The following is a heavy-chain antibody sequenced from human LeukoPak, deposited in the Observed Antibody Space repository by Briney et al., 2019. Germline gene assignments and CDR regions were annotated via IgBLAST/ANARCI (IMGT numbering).Heavy chain of an antibody. CDR3: AREAPRLWSGYFSSFDY. J-gene: IGHJ4*02. V-gene: IGHV4-38-2*02. CDR1: GYSISSGYY. CDR2: IYHSGST. D-gene: IGHD3-3*01. Sequence: SETLSLTCTVSGYSISSGYYWGWIRQPPGKGLEWIGSIYHSGSTYYNPSLKSRVTISVDTSKNQFSLKLSSVTAADTAVYYCAREAPRLWSGYFSSFDYWGQGTLVTVSS.